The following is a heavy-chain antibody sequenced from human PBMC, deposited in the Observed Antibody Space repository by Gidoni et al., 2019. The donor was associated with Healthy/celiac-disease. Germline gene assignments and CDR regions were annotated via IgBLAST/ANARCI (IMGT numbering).Heavy chain of an antibody. CDR2: FDPEDGET. D-gene: IGHD2-8*01. CDR3: ATDYGGNSNGFYYYYGMDV. V-gene: IGHV1-24*01. CDR1: GYTLTELS. Sequence: QVQLVQSGAEVKKPGASVKVSCKVSGYTLTELSMHWVRQAPGKGLEWMGGFDPEDGETIYAQKFQGRVTMTEDTSTDTAYMELSSLRSEDTAVYYCATDYGGNSNGFYYYYGMDVWGQGTTVTVSS. J-gene: IGHJ6*02.